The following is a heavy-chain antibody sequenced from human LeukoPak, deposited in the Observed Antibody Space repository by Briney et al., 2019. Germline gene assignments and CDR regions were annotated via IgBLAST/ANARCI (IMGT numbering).Heavy chain of an antibody. V-gene: IGHV4-4*02. J-gene: IGHJ6*03. CDR3: ARGDCSSTICYSPMDV. D-gene: IGHD2-2*01. Sequence: KSGGSLKLSCAASGFTFSNYWMTWVRQAPGKGLEWIGSIYRSGSTNYNPSLKSRVTISVDTSNNQFSLKVSSVTAADTAVYYCARGDCSSTICYSPMDVWGKGTTVTVSS. CDR2: IYRSGST. CDR1: GFTFSNYW.